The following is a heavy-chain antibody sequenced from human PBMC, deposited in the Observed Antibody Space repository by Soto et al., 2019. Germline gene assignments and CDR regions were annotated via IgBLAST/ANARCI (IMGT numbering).Heavy chain of an antibody. D-gene: IGHD1-26*01. V-gene: IGHV3-21*01. Sequence: GSLRLACSASGFTFSSYSMNWVRQAPGKGLEWVSSISSSSSYIYYADSVKGRFTISRDNAKNSLYLQMNSLRAEDTAVYYCASGSLDYWGQGTLVTVYS. CDR2: ISSSSSYI. J-gene: IGHJ4*02. CDR3: ASGSLDY. CDR1: GFTFSSYS.